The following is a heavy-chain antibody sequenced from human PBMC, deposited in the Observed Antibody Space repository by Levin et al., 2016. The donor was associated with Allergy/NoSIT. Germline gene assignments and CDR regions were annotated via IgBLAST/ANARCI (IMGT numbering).Heavy chain of an antibody. CDR2: VIPLLSLA. Sequence: WVRQAPGQGLEWMGSVIPLLSLANYAQSFQGRVTITADESTNTAYLDLSRLRSDDTAVYYCARGQAVATLLYYYYGMDVWGQGTTVTVSS. D-gene: IGHD6-19*01. J-gene: IGHJ6*02. V-gene: IGHV1-69*04. CDR3: ARGQAVATLLYYYYGMDV.